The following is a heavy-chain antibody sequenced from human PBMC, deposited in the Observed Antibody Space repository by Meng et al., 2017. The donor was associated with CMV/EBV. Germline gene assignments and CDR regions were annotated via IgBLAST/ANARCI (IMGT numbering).Heavy chain of an antibody. CDR1: GGSISSYY. J-gene: IGHJ6*02. Sequence: SETLSLTCTVSGGSISSYYWSWIRQPPGKGLEWIGYIYYSVGTNYTPSLKSRVTISVDTSKNQFSLKLSSVTASDTAVYYCAISLVVVPGVQTYYYYYGMDVWGQGTTVTVSS. D-gene: IGHD2-2*01. CDR3: AISLVVVPGVQTYYYYYGMDV. V-gene: IGHV4-59*01. CDR2: IYYSVGT.